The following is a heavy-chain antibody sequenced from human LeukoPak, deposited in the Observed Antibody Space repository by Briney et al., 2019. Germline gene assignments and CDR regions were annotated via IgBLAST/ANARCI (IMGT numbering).Heavy chain of an antibody. CDR3: AKDRLTYYYDSSGYYFFDC. Sequence: GGSLRLSCAASGFTFSSYAMSWVRQAPGKGLEWVSAISGSGGSTYYADSVKGRFTISRDNSKNTLYLQMNSLRAEDTAVYYCAKDRLTYYYDSSGYYFFDCGGQGTLVTVYS. CDR1: GFTFSSYA. V-gene: IGHV3-23*01. D-gene: IGHD3-22*01. J-gene: IGHJ4*02. CDR2: ISGSGGST.